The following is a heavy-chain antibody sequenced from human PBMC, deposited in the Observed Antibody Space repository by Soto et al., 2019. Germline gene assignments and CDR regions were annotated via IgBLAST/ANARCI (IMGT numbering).Heavy chain of an antibody. V-gene: IGHV3-74*01. CDR2: INSDGSST. CDR1: GFTFSIYG. J-gene: IGHJ4*02. Sequence: PVGSLILSCAPSGFTFSIYGMHWSRQAPGKGLVWVSRINSDGSSTSYADSVKGRFTISRDNAKNTLYLQMNSLRAEDTAVYYCARGSPRWYDSSGYFDYWGQGTLVTVS. CDR3: ARGSPRWYDSSGYFDY. D-gene: IGHD3-22*01.